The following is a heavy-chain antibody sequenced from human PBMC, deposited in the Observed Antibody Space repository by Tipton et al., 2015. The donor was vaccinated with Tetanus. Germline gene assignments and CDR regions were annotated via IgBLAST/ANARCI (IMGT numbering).Heavy chain of an antibody. Sequence: TLSLTCTVSGGSISSGGYYWTWIRQHPERGLEWIGYIYYTGNTYYNPSLKSRVTISVDTSQNQFSLKLRSAAAADTAVYYCARDQGGGRVVRLNWFDPWGQGMLVTVSS. D-gene: IGHD6-6*01. J-gene: IGHJ5*02. CDR1: GGSISSGGYY. V-gene: IGHV4-31*03. CDR2: IYYTGNT. CDR3: ARDQGGGRVVRLNWFDP.